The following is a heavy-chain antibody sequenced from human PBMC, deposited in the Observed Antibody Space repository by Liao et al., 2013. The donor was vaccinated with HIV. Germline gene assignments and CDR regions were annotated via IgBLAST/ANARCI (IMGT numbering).Heavy chain of an antibody. J-gene: IGHJ6*03. CDR3: ARDVAAAGTGYMDV. CDR2: ISATGTT. D-gene: IGHD6-13*01. V-gene: IGHV4-61*02. Sequence: QVQLQESGPGLVKPSQTLSLTCAVSGVSISRTSYYWNWIRQPAGKGLEWVGRISATGTTNYNPSLKSRVTISVDTSKNQFSLRLGSVTAADTAVYYCARDVAAAGTGYMDVWGKGTTVTVSS. CDR1: GVSISRTSYY.